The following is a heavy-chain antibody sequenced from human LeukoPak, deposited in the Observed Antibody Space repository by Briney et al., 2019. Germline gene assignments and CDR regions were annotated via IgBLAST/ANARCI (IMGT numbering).Heavy chain of an antibody. CDR2: INPSSGGT. J-gene: IGHJ3*02. Sequence: ASVKVSCKASGYTFTGYYMHWVRQAPGQGLEWMGWINPSSGGTNYAQKFQGRVTMTRDTSISTAYMELSRLRSDDTAVYYCARDRAYCSSTSCPYDAFDIWGQGTMVTVSS. D-gene: IGHD2-2*01. V-gene: IGHV1-2*02. CDR3: ARDRAYCSSTSCPYDAFDI. CDR1: GYTFTGYY.